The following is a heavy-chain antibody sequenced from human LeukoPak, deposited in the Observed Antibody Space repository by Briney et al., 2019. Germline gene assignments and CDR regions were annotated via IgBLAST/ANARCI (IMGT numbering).Heavy chain of an antibody. D-gene: IGHD1-26*01. Sequence: GASVKVSCKASGYTFTSYAMIWVRQAPGQGLEWMGCINTNTGNPTYAQGFTGRFVFSLDTSVSTAYLQISSLKAEDTAVYYCARDDGIVGATTIGYWGQGTLVTVSS. CDR3: ARDDGIVGATTIGY. J-gene: IGHJ4*02. V-gene: IGHV7-4-1*02. CDR1: GYTFTSYA. CDR2: INTNTGNP.